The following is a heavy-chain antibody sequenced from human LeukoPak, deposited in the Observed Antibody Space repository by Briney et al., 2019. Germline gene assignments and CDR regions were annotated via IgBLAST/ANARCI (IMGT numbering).Heavy chain of an antibody. CDR3: ANQPSIAASSDTDF. J-gene: IGHJ4*02. D-gene: IGHD6-6*01. V-gene: IGHV3-23*01. CDR1: GLTFSRYA. Sequence: GGSXRLSCAASGLTFSRYALSWVRQAPGRGLEGVSAISGGGRSTYYADSVKGGFTISRDNSKNTLYIQMNNHRDDETAVYFCANQPSIAASSDTDFWAQGTLVSVSS. CDR2: ISGGGRST.